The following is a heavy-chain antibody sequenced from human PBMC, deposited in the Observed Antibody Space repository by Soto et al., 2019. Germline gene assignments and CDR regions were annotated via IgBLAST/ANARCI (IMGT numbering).Heavy chain of an antibody. CDR3: ARDADYDFWSGSLRYYYYYMDV. CDR1: GYTFTSYA. D-gene: IGHD3-3*01. CDR2: INAGNGNT. V-gene: IGHV1-3*01. J-gene: IGHJ6*03. Sequence: ASVKVSCKASGYTFTSYAVHWVRQAPGQRLEWMGWINAGNGNTKYSQKFQGRVTITRDTSASTAYMELSSLRSEDTAVYYCARDADYDFWSGSLRYYYYYMDVWGKGTTVTVSS.